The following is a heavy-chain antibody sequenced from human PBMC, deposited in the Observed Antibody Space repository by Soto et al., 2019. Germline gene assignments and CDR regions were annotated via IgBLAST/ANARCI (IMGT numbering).Heavy chain of an antibody. CDR2: INAGNGNT. Sequence: ASVKVSCTSSGYTFTSYAIHWVRQAPGQRLEWMGWINAGNGNTKYSQKFQGRVIITRDTSAGTAYMELRSLRSEDTAVYYCATPIGAVDWGQGTLVTVYS. J-gene: IGHJ4*02. D-gene: IGHD3-22*01. CDR3: ATPIGAVD. CDR1: GYTFTSYA. V-gene: IGHV1-3*01.